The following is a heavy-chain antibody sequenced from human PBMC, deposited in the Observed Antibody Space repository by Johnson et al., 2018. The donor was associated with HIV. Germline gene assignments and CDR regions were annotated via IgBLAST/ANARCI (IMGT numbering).Heavy chain of an antibody. J-gene: IGHJ3*02. Sequence: QVQLVESGGGVVQPGRSLRLSCAASGFTFSSYAMHWVRQAPGKGLEWVAVISYDGSNKYYAESVKGRFTISRDNAKNSLYLQMNSLRPEDTAVYYCARDHGWSRGWLFDAFDIWGQGTMVTVSS. CDR3: ARDHGWSRGWLFDAFDI. V-gene: IGHV3-30-3*01. CDR2: ISYDGSNK. D-gene: IGHD6-19*01. CDR1: GFTFSSYA.